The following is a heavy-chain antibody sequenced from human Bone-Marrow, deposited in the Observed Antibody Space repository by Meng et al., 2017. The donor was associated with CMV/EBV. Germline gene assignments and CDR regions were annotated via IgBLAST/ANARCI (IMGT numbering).Heavy chain of an antibody. J-gene: IGHJ6*02. CDR1: GYSISSGYY. CDR2: IYHSGST. CDR3: ASLRFLEWLLKVSYYGLDV. Sequence: GSLRLSCTVPGYSISSGYYWGWIRQPPGKGLEWIGSIYHSGSTYHNPSLKSRVTISVDTSKNQFSLKLSSVTAADTAVYYCASLRFLEWLLKVSYYGLDVWGQGTTVTVSS. D-gene: IGHD3-3*01. V-gene: IGHV4-38-2*02.